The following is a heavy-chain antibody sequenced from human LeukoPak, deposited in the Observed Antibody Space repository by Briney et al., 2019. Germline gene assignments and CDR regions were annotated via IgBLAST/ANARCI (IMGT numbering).Heavy chain of an antibody. J-gene: IGHJ5*02. CDR3: ARSDYSDWFDP. CDR2: IFHSGTT. Sequence: SGTLSLTCAVSGGSISSLNWWSWVRQPPGKGLEWIGEIFHSGTTNYNPSLKSRVTISVDKSKNQFSLKLNSLTAADTAVYYCARSDYSDWFDPWGQGTLVTVSS. D-gene: IGHD4/OR15-4a*01. CDR1: GGSISSLNW. V-gene: IGHV4-4*02.